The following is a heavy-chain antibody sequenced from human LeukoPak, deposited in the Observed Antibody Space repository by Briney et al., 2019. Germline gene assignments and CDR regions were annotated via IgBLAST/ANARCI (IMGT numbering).Heavy chain of an antibody. CDR2: ITASGGNT. D-gene: IGHD4-17*01. V-gene: IGHV3-23*01. Sequence: GGSLRLSCAASGFTFSIYAMSWVRQAPGKGLEWVSAITASGGNTYYVDSVKGRFTISRDNSKNTVSLQMNSLRSDDTAVYYCARFGPGVYDYGDYGEALHFDYWGQGTLVTVSS. CDR3: ARFGPGVYDYGDYGEALHFDY. J-gene: IGHJ4*02. CDR1: GFTFSIYA.